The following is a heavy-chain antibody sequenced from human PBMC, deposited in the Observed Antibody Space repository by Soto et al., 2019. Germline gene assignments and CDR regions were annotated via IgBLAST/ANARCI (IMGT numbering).Heavy chain of an antibody. CDR3: ARGSTDSYPGSRIFDF. V-gene: IGHV3-23*01. D-gene: IGHD3-10*01. CDR2: ITDTGGDA. CDR1: GLTFGSRA. J-gene: IGHJ4*02. Sequence: RRLSCVASGLTFGSRAMGWVRQAPGEGLQWVSTITDTGGDAKYADSVRGRFVISRDNSKKTLYLQMTSLTAEDSAMYFCARGSTDSYPGSRIFDFWGRGTLVTVSS.